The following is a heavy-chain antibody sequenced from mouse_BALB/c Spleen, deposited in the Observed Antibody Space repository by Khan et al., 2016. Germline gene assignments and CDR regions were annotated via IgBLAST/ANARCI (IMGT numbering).Heavy chain of an antibody. CDR1: GFNIKDTY. CDR3: AELGQDNYFDY. CDR2: IDPANGNT. Sequence: VQLQQSGAELVKPGASVKLSCTASGFNIKDTYMHWVKQRPEQGLEWIGRIDPANGNTKYDPKFQGKATITADTSSNTAYLQLSSLTSEDTAVYYCAELGQDNYFDYWGQGTTLTVSS. J-gene: IGHJ2*01. D-gene: IGHD4-1*01. V-gene: IGHV14-3*02.